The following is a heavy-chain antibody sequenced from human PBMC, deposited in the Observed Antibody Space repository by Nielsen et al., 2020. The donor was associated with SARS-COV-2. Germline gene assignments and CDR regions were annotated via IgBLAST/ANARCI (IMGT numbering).Heavy chain of an antibody. V-gene: IGHV3-23*01. D-gene: IGHD2-15*01. CDR2: ISGSGGST. J-gene: IGHJ6*03. CDR3: AREGVVVAAIVYYYYYMDV. Sequence: WIRQPPGKGLEWVSAISGSGGSTYYADSVKGRFTISRDNSKNTLYLQMNSLRAEDTAVYYCAREGVVVAAIVYYYYYMDVWGKGTTVTVSS.